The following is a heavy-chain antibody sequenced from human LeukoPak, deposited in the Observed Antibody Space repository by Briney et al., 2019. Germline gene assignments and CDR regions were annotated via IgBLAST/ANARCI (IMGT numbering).Heavy chain of an antibody. J-gene: IGHJ6*04. CDR1: GFTFSSYS. D-gene: IGHD3-3*01. V-gene: IGHV3-21*01. CDR2: ISSSSSYI. CDR3: ARESYYDFSSGMDV. Sequence: GGSLRLSCAASGFTFSSYSTNWVRQAPGKGLEWVSSISSSSSYIYYADSVKGRFTISRDNAKNSLYLQMNSLRAEDTAVYYCARESYYDFSSGMDVWGKGTTVTVSS.